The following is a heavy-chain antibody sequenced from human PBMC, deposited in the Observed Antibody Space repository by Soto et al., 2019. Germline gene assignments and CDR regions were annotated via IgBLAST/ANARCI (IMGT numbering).Heavy chain of an antibody. Sequence: QGQLVQSGGGVVQPGRSLRLSCAASGFSFSNYGMHWVRQAPGKGLEWVAVIWYHGNSMYYAGSVKGRFTISRDNSKNTLYLQMNSLRAEDTAVYYCARYNTGHSDYWGQGTLVTVSS. V-gene: IGHV3-33*01. CDR2: IWYHGNSM. D-gene: IGHD1-20*01. J-gene: IGHJ4*02. CDR3: ARYNTGHSDY. CDR1: GFSFSNYG.